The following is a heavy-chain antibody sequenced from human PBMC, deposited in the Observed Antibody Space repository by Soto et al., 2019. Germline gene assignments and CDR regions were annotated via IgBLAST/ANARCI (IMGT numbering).Heavy chain of an antibody. CDR3: ARVSGAEYSYGYFHPSYYYGMDV. Sequence: PSETLSLTCTVSGGSISSAAYYWSWIRQHPGKGLEWIGYISHSGSTYYTPSLKSRVIISADTSKNQFSLNLTSVTAADTAVYCCARVSGAEYSYGYFHPSYYYGMDVWGQGTTVTVSS. D-gene: IGHD5-18*01. J-gene: IGHJ6*02. CDR1: GGSISSAAYY. CDR2: ISHSGST. V-gene: IGHV4-31*03.